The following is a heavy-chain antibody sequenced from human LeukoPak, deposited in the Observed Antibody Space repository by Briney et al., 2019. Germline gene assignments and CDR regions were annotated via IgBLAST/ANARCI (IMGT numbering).Heavy chain of an antibody. CDR3: ARRIQLWSYWHFDL. D-gene: IGHD5-18*01. CDR1: GGSINGYS. Sequence: SETLSLTCSVSGGSINGYSWGWVRQPTGKGLECIGYMFDRGSPNHHPSLQNRVTTSVDTSKNEFSLRLTSVTAADTAVYYCARRIQLWSYWHFDLWGRGTLVTVSS. V-gene: IGHV4-4*09. J-gene: IGHJ2*01. CDR2: MFDRGSP.